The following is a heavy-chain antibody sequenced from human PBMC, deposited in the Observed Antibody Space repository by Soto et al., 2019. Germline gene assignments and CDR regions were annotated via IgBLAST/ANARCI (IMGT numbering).Heavy chain of an antibody. CDR1: GYTFTSYG. Sequence: ASVKVSCKASGYTFTSYGISWVRQAPGQGLEWMGWISAYNGNTNYAQKLQGRVTMTTDTSTSTAYMELRSLRSDDTAFYFCARDRGIAVAGKDLNFDYWGQGTLVTVSS. CDR3: ARDRGIAVAGKDLNFDY. J-gene: IGHJ4*02. D-gene: IGHD6-19*01. CDR2: ISAYNGNT. V-gene: IGHV1-18*01.